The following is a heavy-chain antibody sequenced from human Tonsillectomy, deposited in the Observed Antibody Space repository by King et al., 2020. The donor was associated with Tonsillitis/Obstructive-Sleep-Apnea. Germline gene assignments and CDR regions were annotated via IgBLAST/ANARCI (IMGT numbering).Heavy chain of an antibody. V-gene: IGHV4-59*08. J-gene: IGHJ4*02. CDR3: PRLANNGYYFDY. D-gene: IGHD1/OR15-1a*01. Sequence: VQLQESGPGLVKPSETLSLTCTVSGGSISSHFWSWIRQSPGKGLDSIGYIFYSGSTNYNPSLKSRVTISVDTSKNQFSLKLSSVTAADTAGYYCPRLANNGYYFDYWGQGTLVTVSS. CDR1: GGSISSHF. CDR2: IFYSGST.